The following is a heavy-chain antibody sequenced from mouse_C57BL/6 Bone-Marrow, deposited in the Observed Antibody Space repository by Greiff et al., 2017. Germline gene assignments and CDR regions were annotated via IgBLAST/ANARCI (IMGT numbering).Heavy chain of an antibody. D-gene: IGHD2-1*01. Sequence: EVQLQESGAELVRPGASVKLSCTASGFNIKDDYMHWVKQRPEQGLEWIGWIDPENGDTEYASKFQGKATITADTSSNTASLQLSSLTSEDTAVYYCTTWYYGNYGFAYWGQGTLVTVSA. V-gene: IGHV14-4*01. CDR2: IDPENGDT. J-gene: IGHJ3*01. CDR3: TTWYYGNYGFAY. CDR1: GFNIKDDY.